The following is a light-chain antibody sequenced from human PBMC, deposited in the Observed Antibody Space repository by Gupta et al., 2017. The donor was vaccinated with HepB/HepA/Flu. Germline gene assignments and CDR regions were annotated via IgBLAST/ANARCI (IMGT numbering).Light chain of an antibody. CDR2: KAS. V-gene: IGKV1-5*03. J-gene: IGKJ3*01. Sequence: DIQMTQSPSTLSASVGDRVTITCRASQSISSWLAWYQQKPGKAPKLLIYKASRVESGVPSRFSGSGSGTEFTLTSSSRQPDDFATYYCQQYNNYSAFGPGTKVDIK. CDR1: QSISSW. CDR3: QQYNNYSA.